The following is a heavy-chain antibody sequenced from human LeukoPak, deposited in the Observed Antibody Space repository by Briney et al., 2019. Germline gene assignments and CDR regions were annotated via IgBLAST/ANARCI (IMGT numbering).Heavy chain of an antibody. CDR1: GFTFDDYA. J-gene: IGHJ6*02. Sequence: GRSLRLSCAASGFTFDDYAMHWVRQAPGKGLEWVSGISWNSGSIGYADSVKGRFTISRDNAKNSLYLQMNSLRAEDTALYYCAKDIGDDYYGSGSYGMDVWGQGTTVTVSS. CDR2: ISWNSGSI. CDR3: AKDIGDDYYGSGSYGMDV. D-gene: IGHD3-10*01. V-gene: IGHV3-9*01.